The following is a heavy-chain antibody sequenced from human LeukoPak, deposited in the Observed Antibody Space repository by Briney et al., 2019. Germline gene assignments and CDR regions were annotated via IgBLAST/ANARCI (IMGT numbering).Heavy chain of an antibody. CDR3: ARARAPYDFWSGYYSI. D-gene: IGHD3-3*01. CDR1: GGSISSGSYY. J-gene: IGHJ4*02. CDR2: IYYSGST. Sequence: SETLSLTCTVSGGSISSGSYYWSWIRQPPGKGLEWIGYIYYSGSTNYNPSLKSRVTISVDTSKNQFSLKLSSVTAADTAVYYCARARAPYDFWSGYYSIWGQGTLVTVSS. V-gene: IGHV4-61*01.